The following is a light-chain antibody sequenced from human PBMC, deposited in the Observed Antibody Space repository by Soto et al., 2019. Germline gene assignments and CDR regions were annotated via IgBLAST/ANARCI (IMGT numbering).Light chain of an antibody. J-gene: IGLJ2*01. Sequence: QSVVTQPPSVSGTPGQRVTISCSGSSSNIGSNYVYWYQQLAGAAPTLLIYRTNQRPSGIPDRFSGSKSGSSASLAISGLRSDDEADYHCAVWDPSLSAMFFGGGTKLTVL. CDR3: AVWDPSLSAMF. CDR1: SSNIGSNY. CDR2: RTN. V-gene: IGLV1-47*01.